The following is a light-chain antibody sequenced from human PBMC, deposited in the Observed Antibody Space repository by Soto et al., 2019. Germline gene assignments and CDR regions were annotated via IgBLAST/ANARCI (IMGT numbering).Light chain of an antibody. CDR2: AAS. J-gene: IGKJ1*01. CDR3: QQYDTSPPT. V-gene: IGKV3-20*01. CDR1: QSVSSSS. Sequence: EIVLTQSPGTLSASPGERVTLSFRASQSVSSSSLAWYQQKPGQAPRLLIYAASSRATGIPDRFSGSGSGTDFTLTISRLEPEDFAVYSCQQYDTSPPTFGQGTKV.